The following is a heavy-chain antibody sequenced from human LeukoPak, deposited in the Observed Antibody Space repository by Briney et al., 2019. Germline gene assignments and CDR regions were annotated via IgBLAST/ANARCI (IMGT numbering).Heavy chain of an antibody. CDR2: IYNIGST. V-gene: IGHV4-59*01. J-gene: IGHJ3*01. Sequence: ETLSLTCTLSGDSISSYYWSWIRHPPGKGLEWSGYIYNIGSTNHNPSLKSGVTTSVDTPKNQSSLKLSSEPAADQPAYYVARDFAFDFWGQGTMVTVSS. CDR3: ARDFAFDF. CDR1: GDSISSYY.